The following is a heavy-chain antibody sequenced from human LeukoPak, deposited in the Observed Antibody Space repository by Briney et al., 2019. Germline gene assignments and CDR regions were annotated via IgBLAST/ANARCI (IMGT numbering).Heavy chain of an antibody. CDR2: IDPSESYT. CDR3: ASTVGGSSCWSSPYGMDV. V-gene: IGHV5-10-1*01. Sequence: GESLKISCKGSGYSFTSYWISWVRQMPGKGLEWMGRIDPSESYTNYSPSFQGHVTISADKSISTAYLQWISLKASDTAMYYCASTVGGSSCWSSPYGMDVWGQGTTVTVSS. CDR1: GYSFTSYW. D-gene: IGHD6-13*01. J-gene: IGHJ6*02.